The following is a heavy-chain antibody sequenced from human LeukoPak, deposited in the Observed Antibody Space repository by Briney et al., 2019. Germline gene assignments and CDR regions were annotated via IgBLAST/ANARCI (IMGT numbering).Heavy chain of an antibody. J-gene: IGHJ4*02. CDR3: ARHFAYSSSSYFDY. Sequence: SSETLSLTCSVSGGSVSNYYWSWIRQPPGKGLEWIGYVYYTGSANYNPSLKSRVTMFEDKSKNQFSLRLYSVTVADTAVYYCARHFAYSSSSYFDYWGQGSLVTVSS. CDR1: GGSVSNYY. CDR2: VYYTGSA. D-gene: IGHD6-6*01. V-gene: IGHV4-59*08.